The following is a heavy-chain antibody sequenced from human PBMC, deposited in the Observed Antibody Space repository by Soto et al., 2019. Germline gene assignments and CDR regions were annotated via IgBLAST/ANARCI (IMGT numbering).Heavy chain of an antibody. Sequence: SVKVSCKASGGTFSSYAISWVRQAPGQGLEWMGGIIPIFGTANYAQKFQGRVTITADKSTSTAYMELSSLRSEDTAVYYCAREADRSEQRLVQWGRAFDIWGQGTMVTVSS. CDR2: IIPIFGTA. CDR1: GGTFSSYA. D-gene: IGHD6-13*01. J-gene: IGHJ3*02. V-gene: IGHV1-69*06. CDR3: AREADRSEQRLVQWGRAFDI.